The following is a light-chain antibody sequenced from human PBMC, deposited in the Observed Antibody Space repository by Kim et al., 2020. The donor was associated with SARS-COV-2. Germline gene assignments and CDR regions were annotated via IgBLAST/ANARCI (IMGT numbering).Light chain of an antibody. J-gene: IGKJ1*01. V-gene: IGKV1-39*01. CDR3: QQSYNFPRT. CDR1: QSVSGW. Sequence: DTQMTQSPSSLSASVGDRVTITCRASQSVSGWLNWYQQKAGKAPHLLIYRASTLQSGVPPRFSASASGTDFALTISSLQPEDSATYYCQQSYNFPRTFGQGTKVDIK. CDR2: RAS.